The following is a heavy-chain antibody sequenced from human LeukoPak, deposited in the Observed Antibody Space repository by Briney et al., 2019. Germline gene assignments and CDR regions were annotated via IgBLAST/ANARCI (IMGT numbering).Heavy chain of an antibody. CDR3: ARVSGYCSSTSCYDAFDI. CDR1: GGSISSYY. D-gene: IGHD2-2*01. CDR2: IYYSGST. Sequence: SETLSLTCTVSGGSISSYYWSWIRQPPGKGLEWIGYIYYSGSTNYNPSLKSRVTISVDTSKNQFSLQLSSVTAADTAVYYCARVSGYCSSTSCYDAFDIWGQGTMVTVSS. V-gene: IGHV4-59*01. J-gene: IGHJ3*02.